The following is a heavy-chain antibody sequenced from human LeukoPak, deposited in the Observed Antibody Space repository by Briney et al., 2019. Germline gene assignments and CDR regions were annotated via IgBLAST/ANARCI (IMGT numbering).Heavy chain of an antibody. CDR3: VRGHNSGWSDFDY. D-gene: IGHD6-19*01. CDR2: IYISGRT. V-gene: IGHV4-61*02. CDR1: GASISSGNSY. Sequence: SQTLSLTCTVSGASISSGNSYWSWIRQPAGKGLEWIGRIYISGRTNLNPALKSRVTLSLDTSKNQFSLNLTSVAAADTAVYYCVRGHNSGWSDFDYWGLGTLVTVSS. J-gene: IGHJ4*02.